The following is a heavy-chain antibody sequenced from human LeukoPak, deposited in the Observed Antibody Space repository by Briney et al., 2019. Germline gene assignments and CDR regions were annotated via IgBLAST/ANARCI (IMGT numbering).Heavy chain of an antibody. CDR1: GFTFDDYT. J-gene: IGHJ4*02. CDR2: ISWDGGST. D-gene: IGHD4-17*01. CDR3: AKDSSYGDYYFDY. V-gene: IGHV3-43*01. Sequence: GGSLRLSCAASGFTFDDYTMHWVRQAPGKGLEWVSLISWDGGSTYYADSVKGRFTIFRDNSKNSLYLQMNSLRTEDTALYYCAKDSSYGDYYFDYWGQGTLVTVSS.